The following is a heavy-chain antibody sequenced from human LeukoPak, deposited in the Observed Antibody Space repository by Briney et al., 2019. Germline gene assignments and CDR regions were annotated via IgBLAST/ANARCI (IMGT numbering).Heavy chain of an antibody. CDR2: INHSGST. CDR3: ASTVHYDYVWGSYRPTRHYDY. CDR1: GGSFSGYY. J-gene: IGHJ4*02. D-gene: IGHD3-16*02. Sequence: SETLSLTCAVYGGSFSGYYWSWIRQPPGKGLEWIGEINHSGSTNYNPSLESRVTISVDTSKNQFSLKLSSVTAADTAVYYCASTVHYDYVWGSYRPTRHYDYWGQGTLVTVSS. V-gene: IGHV4-34*01.